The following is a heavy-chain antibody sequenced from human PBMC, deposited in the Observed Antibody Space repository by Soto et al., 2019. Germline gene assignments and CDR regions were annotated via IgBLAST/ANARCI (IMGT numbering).Heavy chain of an antibody. CDR2: VHYSGST. CDR3: AREDHYYDSSGYQQ. D-gene: IGHD3-22*01. V-gene: IGHV4-59*01. Sequence: PSETLSLTCSVYGGSISGYYWSWIRQSPGNGLEWIGFVHYSGSTNYNPSLKSRLTISVDTSTNQFSLKLSSMTTADTAVYYCAREDHYYDSSGYQQWGQGTLVTVSS. CDR1: GGSISGYY. J-gene: IGHJ4*02.